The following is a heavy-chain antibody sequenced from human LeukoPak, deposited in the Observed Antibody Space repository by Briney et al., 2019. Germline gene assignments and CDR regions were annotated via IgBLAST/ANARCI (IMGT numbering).Heavy chain of an antibody. CDR1: GYTFSSYD. V-gene: IGHV1-8*01. CDR3: ARGVSPGGYYYYMDV. J-gene: IGHJ6*03. D-gene: IGHD3-16*01. Sequence: GASVKVSCKASGYTFSSYDINWVRQAPGQGLEWMGWMNPNSGNTGYAQRFQDRVTITRDTSISTAYMELSSLRSADTAVYYCARGVSPGGYYYYMDVWGKGTTVTVSS. CDR2: MNPNSGNT.